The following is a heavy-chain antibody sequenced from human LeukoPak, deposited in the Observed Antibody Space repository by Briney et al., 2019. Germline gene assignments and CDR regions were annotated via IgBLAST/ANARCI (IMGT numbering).Heavy chain of an antibody. CDR2: IKQDGSEK. D-gene: IGHD6-6*01. Sequence: GGSLRLSCAASGYTFSSYWMSWVRQAPGKGLEWVANIKQDGSEKYYVDSVKGRFTISRDNAKNSLYLQMNSLRAEDTAVYYCARAYSSSSAYFDYWGQGTLVTVSS. J-gene: IGHJ4*02. CDR3: ARAYSSSSAYFDY. CDR1: GYTFSSYW. V-gene: IGHV3-7*04.